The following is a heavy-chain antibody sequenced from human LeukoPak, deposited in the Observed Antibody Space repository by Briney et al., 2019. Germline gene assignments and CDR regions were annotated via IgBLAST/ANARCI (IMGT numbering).Heavy chain of an antibody. CDR3: ARGFSWFDP. CDR2: ISDSGST. Sequence: SETLSLTCVVSGGSLSTHHWSWIRQSPGRGLEWIGYISDSGSTNYNPSLKSRVTISVDTSKNQFSLKLSSVTAADTAVYYCARGFSWFDPWGQGTLVTVSS. V-gene: IGHV4-59*11. D-gene: IGHD3-10*01. CDR1: GGSLSTHH. J-gene: IGHJ5*02.